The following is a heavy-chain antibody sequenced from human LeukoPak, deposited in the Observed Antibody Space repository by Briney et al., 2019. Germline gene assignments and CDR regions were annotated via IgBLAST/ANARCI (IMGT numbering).Heavy chain of an antibody. CDR3: AKDPSVLWFGELHYFDY. D-gene: IGHD3-10*01. CDR1: GGRINNHY. J-gene: IGHJ4*02. CDR2: IYYSGTT. Sequence: SETLSLTCTVSGGRINNHYWTWIRQSPGKGLEWLGYIYYSGTTNYNPSLRSRVTISIDTSKNQFSLKMSSVTAADTAVYYCAKDPSVLWFGELHYFDYWGQGTLVTVSS. V-gene: IGHV4-59*11.